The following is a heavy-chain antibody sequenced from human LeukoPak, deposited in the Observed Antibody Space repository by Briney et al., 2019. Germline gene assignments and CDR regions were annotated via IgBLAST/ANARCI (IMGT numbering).Heavy chain of an antibody. CDR2: IYPGDSDT. CDR3: ARRGEAMDPFDY. CDR1: GYSFTSYW. V-gene: IGHV5-51*01. J-gene: IGHJ4*02. D-gene: IGHD5-18*01. Sequence: GASLKISCKASGYSFTSYWIGWVRQMPGKGLEWMGIIYPGDSDTRYSPSFQGQVTISADKSINTAYLQWSSLKASDTAIYYCARRGEAMDPFDYWGQGTLVTVSS.